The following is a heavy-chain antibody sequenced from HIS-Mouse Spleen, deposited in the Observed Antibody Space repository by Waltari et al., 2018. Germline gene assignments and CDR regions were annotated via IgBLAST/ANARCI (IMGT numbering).Heavy chain of an antibody. CDR3: ARHPEIAAAVGAFDI. V-gene: IGHV1-69*04. J-gene: IGHJ3*02. CDR1: GGTFSSYA. D-gene: IGHD6-13*01. CDR2: IIPFLGIA. Sequence: QVQLVQSGAEVKKPGSSVKVSCKASGGTFSSYAISWVRPAPGQGLEWMGRIIPFLGIANYAQKFQGRVTITADKSTSTAYMELSSLRSEDTAVYYCARHPEIAAAVGAFDIWGQGTMVTVSS.